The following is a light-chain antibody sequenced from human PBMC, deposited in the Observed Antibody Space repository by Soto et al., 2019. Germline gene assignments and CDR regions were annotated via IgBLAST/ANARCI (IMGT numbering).Light chain of an antibody. CDR3: QQYDNLPLT. CDR1: QAINNY. CDR2: DAS. V-gene: IGKV1-33*01. J-gene: IGKJ4*01. Sequence: DIQLTQSPPSQSASVGDRVTITCQASQAINNYLNWYQQKPGKAPKLLIYDASTLETGVPSRFSGSGSGTDFTFTISSLPPEDFATFYWQQYDNLPLTFGGGTKVEIK.